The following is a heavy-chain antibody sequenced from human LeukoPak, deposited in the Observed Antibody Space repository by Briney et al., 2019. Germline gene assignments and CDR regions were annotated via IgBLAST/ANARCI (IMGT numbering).Heavy chain of an antibody. CDR2: IYHSGST. Sequence: SETLSLTCTVSGYSISSGYYWGWIRQPPGKGLEWIGSIYHSGSTYYNPSLKSRVTISVDTSKNQFSLKLSSVTAADTAVYYCASGYYYDSSGSDFDNWGQGTLVTVSS. J-gene: IGHJ4*02. CDR1: GYSISSGYY. V-gene: IGHV4-38-2*02. D-gene: IGHD3-22*01. CDR3: ASGYYYDSSGSDFDN.